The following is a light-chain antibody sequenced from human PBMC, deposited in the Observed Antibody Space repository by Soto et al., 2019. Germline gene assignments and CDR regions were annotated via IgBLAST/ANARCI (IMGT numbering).Light chain of an antibody. CDR2: AAS. V-gene: IGKV3-15*01. CDR1: QSVSSN. J-gene: IGKJ1*01. CDR3: QQSYNFPRT. Sequence: EIVMTQSPATLSVSPGERATLSCRASQSVSSNLAWYHQKPGQAPRLLIYAASTRATGIPARFSGSGSGTEFTLTISSLQPEDFATYYCQQSYNFPRTFGQGTTV.